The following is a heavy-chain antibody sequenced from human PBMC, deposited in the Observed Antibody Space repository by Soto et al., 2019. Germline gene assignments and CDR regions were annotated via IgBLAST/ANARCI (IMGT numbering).Heavy chain of an antibody. J-gene: IGHJ4*02. Sequence: EVQLVESGGGLVQPGRSLRLSCAASGFTFDDFAMHWVRRVPGKGLEWVSSITWNSNVIGYADSVKGRFTISRDNAKNSLYLQMNSLRPEDTAFYYCTSGGPDAFCGGGRCYFDYWGQGTLVTVSS. CDR1: GFTFDDFA. CDR3: TSGGPDAFCGGGRCYFDY. CDR2: ITWNSNVI. V-gene: IGHV3-9*01. D-gene: IGHD2-15*01.